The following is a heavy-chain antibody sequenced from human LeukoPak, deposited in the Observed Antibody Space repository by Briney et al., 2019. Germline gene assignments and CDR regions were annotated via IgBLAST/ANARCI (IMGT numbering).Heavy chain of an antibody. CDR1: GYSFEKLG. CDR3: VRVGSAYGDPLEFDF. V-gene: IGHV1-18*01. Sequence: ASPKLANKASGYSFEKLGMSCVQQAPGQGLEWIGWISGNNGNTDSAQKFQDRVTMTTDNSMSTAYLEVRSLRSDDTAVYFCVRVGSAYGDPLEFDFWGQGTLVIVSS. J-gene: IGHJ4*02. D-gene: IGHD4-17*01. CDR2: ISGNNGNT.